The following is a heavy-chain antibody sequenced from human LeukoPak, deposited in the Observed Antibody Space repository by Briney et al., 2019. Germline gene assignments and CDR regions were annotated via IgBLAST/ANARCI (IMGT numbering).Heavy chain of an antibody. CDR1: GYTFTGYY. D-gene: IGHD3-10*01. CDR3: ARDLLPIVLRFGEAVFDY. V-gene: IGHV1-2*02. J-gene: IGHJ4*02. CDR2: INPNSGGT. Sequence: ASVKVSCKASGYTFTGYYMHWVRQAPGQGLEWMGWINPNSGGTNYAQKSQGRVTMTRDTSISTAYMELSRLRSDDTAVYYCARDLLPIVLRFGEAVFDYWGQGTLVTVSS.